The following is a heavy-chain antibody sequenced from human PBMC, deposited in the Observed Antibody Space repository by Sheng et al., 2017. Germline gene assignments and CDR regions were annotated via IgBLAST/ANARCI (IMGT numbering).Heavy chain of an antibody. CDR2: ISYDGSNK. CDR3: ARDKYCGGDCYSVYYYGMDV. V-gene: IGHV3-30*01. J-gene: IGHJ6*02. D-gene: IGHD2-21*01. CDR1: GFTFSSYA. Sequence: QVQLVESGGGVVQPGRSLRLSCAASGFTFSSYAMHWVRQAPGKGLEWVAVISYDGSNKYYADSVKGRFTISRDNSKNTLYLQMNSLRAEDTAVYYCARDKYCGGDCYSVYYYGMDVWDQGP.